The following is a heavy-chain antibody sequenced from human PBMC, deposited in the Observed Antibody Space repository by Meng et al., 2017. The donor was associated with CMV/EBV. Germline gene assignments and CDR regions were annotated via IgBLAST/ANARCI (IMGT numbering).Heavy chain of an antibody. CDR3: ARGAVVAVPAADDAFDI. CDR2: IIPILGIA. CDR1: GGTFSSYT. J-gene: IGHJ3*02. D-gene: IGHD2-2*01. Sequence: SVKVSCKASGGTFSSYTISWVRQAPGQGLEWMGRIIPILGIANYAQKFQGRVTITADKSTSTAYMELSSLRSEDTAVYYCARGAVVAVPAADDAFDIWGQGTMVTVSS. V-gene: IGHV1-69*02.